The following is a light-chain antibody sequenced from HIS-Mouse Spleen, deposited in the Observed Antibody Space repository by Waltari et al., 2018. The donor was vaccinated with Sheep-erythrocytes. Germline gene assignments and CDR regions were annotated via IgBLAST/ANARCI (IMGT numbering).Light chain of an antibody. CDR3: QQYNNWPPLT. J-gene: IGKJ4*01. V-gene: IGKV3-15*01. Sequence: EIVMTQSPATLSVSPGERATLPCRASQSVSSNLAWYQQKPGQAPRLLIYGASTRATGIPARFSGSWSGTEFTLIISSLQSEDFAVYYCQQYNNWPPLTFGGGTKVEIK. CDR2: GAS. CDR1: QSVSSN.